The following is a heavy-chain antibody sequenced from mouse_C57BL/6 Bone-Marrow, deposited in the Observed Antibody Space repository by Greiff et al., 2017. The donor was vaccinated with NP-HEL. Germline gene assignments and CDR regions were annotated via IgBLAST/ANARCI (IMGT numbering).Heavy chain of an antibody. Sequence: EVKVEESGAELVRPGASVKLSCTASGFNIKDDYMHWVKQRPEQGLEWIGWIDPENGDTEYASKFQGKATITADTSSNTAYLQLSILTSEDTAVDYCTTSGVDYWGQGTTLTVSS. D-gene: IGHD3-1*01. CDR3: TTSGVDY. CDR1: GFNIKDDY. J-gene: IGHJ2*01. V-gene: IGHV14-4*01. CDR2: IDPENGDT.